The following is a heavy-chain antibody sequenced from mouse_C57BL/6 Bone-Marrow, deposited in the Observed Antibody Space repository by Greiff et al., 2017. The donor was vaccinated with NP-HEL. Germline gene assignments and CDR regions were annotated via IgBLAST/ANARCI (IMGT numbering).Heavy chain of an antibody. D-gene: IGHD2-5*01. CDR3: ARSHYSNYDAMDY. Sequence: VKLQESGAELARPGASVKMSCKASGYTFTSYTMHWVKQRPGQGLEWIGYINPSSGYTKYNQKFKDKATLNADKSSSTAYMQLSSLTSEDSAVYYCARSHYSNYDAMDYWGQGTSVTVSS. CDR1: GYTFTSYT. V-gene: IGHV1-4*01. J-gene: IGHJ4*01. CDR2: INPSSGYT.